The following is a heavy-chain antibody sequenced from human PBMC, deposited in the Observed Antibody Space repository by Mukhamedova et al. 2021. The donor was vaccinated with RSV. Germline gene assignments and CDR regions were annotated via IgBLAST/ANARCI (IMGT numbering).Heavy chain of an antibody. J-gene: IGHJ6*03. D-gene: IGHD3-3*01. Sequence: YATAYAASVKGRFTISRDDSKNTAYLQMNSLKTEDTAVYYCTIFGVVIIQNYYMDVWGQGTTVTVSS. V-gene: IGHV3-73*01. CDR2: YAT. CDR3: TIFGVVIIQNYYMDV.